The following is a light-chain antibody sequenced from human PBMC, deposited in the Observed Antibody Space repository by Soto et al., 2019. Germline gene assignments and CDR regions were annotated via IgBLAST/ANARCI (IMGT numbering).Light chain of an antibody. J-gene: IGLJ1*01. CDR1: SSDVGDNY. V-gene: IGLV2-8*01. CDR2: EVS. CDR3: SAYAGSNKFV. Sequence: QSVLAQPPSASGSPGQSVTISCTGTSSDVGDNYVSWYQQHLGKAPKLIIYEVSQRPSGVPDRFSGSKSGNTASLTVSGLKTEDEGDSYCSAYAGSNKFVFGSGTKVTAL.